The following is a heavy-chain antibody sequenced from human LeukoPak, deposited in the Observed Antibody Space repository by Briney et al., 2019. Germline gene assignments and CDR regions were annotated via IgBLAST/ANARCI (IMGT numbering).Heavy chain of an antibody. J-gene: IGHJ4*02. CDR3: AKGGGRTTYYFAY. D-gene: IGHD1-14*01. Sequence: GGSLTLSCAASGFTFSNFAKNWVRQAPGKGLEWVSGFDGDGGSTYYADSVKGRFTISTDHSKNTLDLQMNSLRVEDTAIYYCAKGGGRTTYYFAYWGQGTLVTVSS. CDR1: GFTFSNFA. V-gene: IGHV3-23*01. CDR2: FDGDGGST.